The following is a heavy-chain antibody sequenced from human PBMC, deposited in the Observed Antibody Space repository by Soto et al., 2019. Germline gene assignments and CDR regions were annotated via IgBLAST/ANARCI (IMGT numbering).Heavy chain of an antibody. CDR3: AKAILVVPAAMPAEY. V-gene: IGHV3-23*01. Sequence: EVQLLESGGGLVQPGGSLRLSCAGAGFTFSSYAMSWVRQAPGKGLEWISAMSGSGGSTYYADSVKGRFTIARDTSKNTLYLQMNSLRAEDTAVYYCAKAILVVPAAMPAEYWCQGTLVTVSS. CDR2: MSGSGGST. J-gene: IGHJ4*02. CDR1: GFTFSSYA. D-gene: IGHD2-2*01.